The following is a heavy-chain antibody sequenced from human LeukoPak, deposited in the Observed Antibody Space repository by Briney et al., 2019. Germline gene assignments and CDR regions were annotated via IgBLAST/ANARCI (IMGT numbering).Heavy chain of an antibody. V-gene: IGHV3-30*02. J-gene: IGHJ6*03. CDR1: GFTFSSYG. CDR3: AKDPAARPNLGYYYYYMDV. D-gene: IGHD6-6*01. CDR2: IRYDGSNK. Sequence: AGGSLRLSCAASGFTFSSYGMHWVRQAPGKGLEWVAFIRYDGSNKYYADSVKGRFTISRDNSKNTLYLQMNSLRAEDTAVYYCAKDPAARPNLGYYYYYMDVWGKGTTVTVSS.